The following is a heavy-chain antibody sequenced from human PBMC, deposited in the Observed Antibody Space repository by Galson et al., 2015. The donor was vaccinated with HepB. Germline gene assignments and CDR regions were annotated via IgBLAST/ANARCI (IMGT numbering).Heavy chain of an antibody. D-gene: IGHD4-17*01. J-gene: IGHJ3*02. CDR2: FYYSGST. Sequence: LSLTCTVSGGSISSSSYYWGWIRQPPGKGLEWIGSFYYSGSTYYNPSLKSRVTISVDTSKNQFSLKLSSVTAADTAVYYCAHYNGDYGDYGAFDIWGQGTMVTVSS. V-gene: IGHV4-39*07. CDR3: AHYNGDYGDYGAFDI. CDR1: GGSISSSSYY.